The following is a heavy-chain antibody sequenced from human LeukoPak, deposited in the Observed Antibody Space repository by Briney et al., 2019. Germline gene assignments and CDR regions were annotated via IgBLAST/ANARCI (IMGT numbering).Heavy chain of an antibody. D-gene: IGHD3-10*01. J-gene: IGHJ6*03. CDR1: GYTFTGYY. CDR3: ARAGSGRYYYYMNV. Sequence: ASVKVSCKASGYTFTGYYMHWVRQAPGQGLEWMGWINPNSGGTNYAQKLQGRVTMTTDTSTSTAYMELRSLRSDDTAVYYCARAGSGRYYYYMNVWGKGTTVTVSS. V-gene: IGHV1-2*02. CDR2: INPNSGGT.